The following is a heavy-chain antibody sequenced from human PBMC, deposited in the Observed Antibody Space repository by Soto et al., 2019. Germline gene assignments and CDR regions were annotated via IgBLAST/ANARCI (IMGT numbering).Heavy chain of an antibody. CDR3: ARVGSGYSKFPGVFDY. CDR2: IYHSGST. D-gene: IGHD6-13*01. J-gene: IGHJ4*02. V-gene: IGHV4-4*02. Sequence: QVQLQESGPGLVKPSGTLSLTCAVSGGSISSSNWWSWVRQPPGKGLEWIGEIYHSGSTNYNPSPKSRVTISVDKSKNQSSLKLSSVTAADTAVYYCARVGSGYSKFPGVFDYWGQGTLVTVSS. CDR1: GGSISSSNW.